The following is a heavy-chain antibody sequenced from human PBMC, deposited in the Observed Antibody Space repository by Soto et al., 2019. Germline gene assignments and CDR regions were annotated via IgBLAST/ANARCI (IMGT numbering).Heavy chain of an antibody. CDR2: LYYSGST. V-gene: IGHV4-31*03. J-gene: IGHJ5*02. CDR1: GGSISSGDYY. D-gene: IGHD3-3*01. Sequence: QVQLQESGPGLLKPSQTLSLTCTVSGGSISSGDYYWSWLRQHPGQGLDWIGYLYYSGSTYYNPSLKSRVTISVDTSKDQFSLKLSSVTAADTGVYYCARWWSGSRQGFDPWGQGTLVTVSS. CDR3: ARWWSGSRQGFDP.